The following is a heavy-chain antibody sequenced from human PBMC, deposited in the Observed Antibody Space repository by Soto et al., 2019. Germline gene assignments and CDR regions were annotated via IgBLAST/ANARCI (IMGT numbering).Heavy chain of an antibody. J-gene: IGHJ4*02. Sequence: PGGSARLSCAASGFRFSDYSMNWVRQAPGRGLEWVSYISSSSFTIHYADSVEVRFAISRDNAKNSLYLQMNSLRVVVTAVYFCVRDYNDSWRGHFDFLAQRALVTVSS. CDR1: GFRFSDYS. CDR3: VRDYNDSWRGHFDF. D-gene: IGHD3-3*01. V-gene: IGHV3-48*01. CDR2: ISSSSFTI.